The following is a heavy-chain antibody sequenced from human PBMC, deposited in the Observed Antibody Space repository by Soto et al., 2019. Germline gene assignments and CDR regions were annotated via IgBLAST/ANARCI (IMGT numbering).Heavy chain of an antibody. J-gene: IGHJ4*01. D-gene: IGHD2-21*01. CDR3: ARGARVWFL. CDR1: GASIRSSY. CDR2: IYYSGSS. Sequence: SETLSLTCTVSGASIRSSYCTWIRQPPGKGLEWIGNIYYSGSSDYNPSLKSRVTMSVDASKNQFSPKLSSVTAADTAIYFCARGARVWFLWGQGTLVTVSS. V-gene: IGHV4-59*01.